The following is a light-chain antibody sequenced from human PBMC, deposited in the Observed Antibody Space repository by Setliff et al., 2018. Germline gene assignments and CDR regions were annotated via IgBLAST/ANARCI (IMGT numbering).Light chain of an antibody. J-gene: IGLJ1*01. CDR3: CSYAGSYTSLYV. V-gene: IGLV2-11*01. Sequence: QSVLTQPRSVSGSPGQSVTISCTGTSSDVGGYNYVSWYHQHPGKAPKLMIYDVSKRPSGVPDRFSGSKSGNTASLTISGLQAEDEADYYCCSYAGSYTSLYVFGTGTKVTVL. CDR1: SSDVGGYNY. CDR2: DVS.